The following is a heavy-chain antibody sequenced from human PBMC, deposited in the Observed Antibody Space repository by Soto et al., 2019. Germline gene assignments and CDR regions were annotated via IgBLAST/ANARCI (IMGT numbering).Heavy chain of an antibody. D-gene: IGHD6-13*01. CDR2: INAANGDT. J-gene: IGHJ5*02. CDR3: VGRHVSATGIDWFDP. V-gene: IGHV1-3*01. Sequence: ASVKVSCKASGYTFTSYGIHWVRQAPGQRLEWMGWINAANGDTKYSPKFQGRVTITRDTSASTAYMELSSLRSEDTAVYYCVGRHVSATGIDWFDPWGQGXLVTVYS. CDR1: GYTFTSYG.